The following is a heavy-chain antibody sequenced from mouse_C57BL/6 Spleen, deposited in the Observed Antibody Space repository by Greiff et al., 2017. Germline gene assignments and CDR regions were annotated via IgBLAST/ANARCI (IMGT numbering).Heavy chain of an antibody. CDR2: INPSDSET. D-gene: IGHD2-1*01. CDR1: GYTFTSYW. Sequence: QVQLQQSGAELVRPGSSVKLSCKASGYTFTSYWMHWVKQRPIQGLEWIGNINPSDSETHYNQKFKDKATLTVDKSSSTAYMQLSSLTSEDSAVYYCARYDYGNNYFDYWGQGTTLTVSS. J-gene: IGHJ2*01. CDR3: ARYDYGNNYFDY. V-gene: IGHV1-52*01.